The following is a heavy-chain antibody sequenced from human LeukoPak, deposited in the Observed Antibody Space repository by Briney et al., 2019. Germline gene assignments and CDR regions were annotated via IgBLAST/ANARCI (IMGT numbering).Heavy chain of an antibody. Sequence: SETLSLTCTVSGGSMSSHYWSWVRQPPGKALEWIGYISHGGQTLSNPSLSSRVTISVDASNNQFSLKLTSVTAADTAVYFCARDTYYTSGTYYIDYFDSWGQGALVTVSS. CDR3: ARDTYYTSGTYYIDYFDS. CDR1: GGSMSSHY. J-gene: IGHJ4*02. V-gene: IGHV4-59*11. CDR2: ISHGGQT. D-gene: IGHD3-10*01.